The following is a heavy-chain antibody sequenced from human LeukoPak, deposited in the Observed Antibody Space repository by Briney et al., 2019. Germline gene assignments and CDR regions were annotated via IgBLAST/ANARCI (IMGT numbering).Heavy chain of an antibody. D-gene: IGHD3-3*01. Sequence: SETLSLTCAVSGGSISSGSYYWNWIRQPAGKGLEWIGRIYTSGSTNYNPSLKSRVTISVDMSKNHFSLKLSSVTAADTAVYYCARGQNTLFGVVTWDDAFDIWGQGTMVTFSS. CDR3: ARGQNTLFGVVTWDDAFDI. CDR1: GGSISSGSYY. V-gene: IGHV4-61*02. J-gene: IGHJ3*02. CDR2: IYTSGST.